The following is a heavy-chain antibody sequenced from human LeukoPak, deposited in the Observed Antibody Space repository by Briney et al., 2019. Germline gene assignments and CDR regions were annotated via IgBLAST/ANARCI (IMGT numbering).Heavy chain of an antibody. Sequence: GGSLRLSCAASGFTFSSYAMHWVRQAPGKGLEWVAVISYDGSNKYYADSVKGRFTISRDNSKNTLYLQMNSLRAEDTAVYYCAKDILGEKAYGSGSYYRGIDYWGQGTLVTVSS. CDR3: AKDILGEKAYGSGSYYRGIDY. CDR1: GFTFSSYA. D-gene: IGHD3-10*01. J-gene: IGHJ4*02. V-gene: IGHV3-30-3*01. CDR2: ISYDGSNK.